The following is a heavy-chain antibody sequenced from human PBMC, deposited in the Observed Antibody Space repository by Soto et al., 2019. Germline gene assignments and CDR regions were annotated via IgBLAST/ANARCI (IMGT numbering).Heavy chain of an antibody. CDR2: ISYDGSNK. V-gene: IGHV3-30*18. Sequence: QVQLVESGGGVVQPGRSLRLSCAASGFTFSSYGMHWVRQAPGKGLEWVAVISYDGSNKYYADSVKGRFTISRDNSKNXLYLQRNSLSAEDTAVCYCAKDHSGDGSGSPDCDDWGQGTLVTVSS. J-gene: IGHJ4*02. D-gene: IGHD3-10*01. CDR1: GFTFSSYG. CDR3: AKDHSGDGSGSPDCDD.